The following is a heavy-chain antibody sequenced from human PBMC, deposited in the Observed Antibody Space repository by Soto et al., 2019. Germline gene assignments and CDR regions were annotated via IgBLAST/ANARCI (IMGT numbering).Heavy chain of an antibody. J-gene: IGHJ2*01. CDR3: ARESHDILTGPPWVWYFDL. CDR2: INDRGSI. Sequence: QVQLQQWGAGPLRPLETLSLTCGVSGGSFSGYYWAWIRQSPGKGLEWIGEINDRGSINYNPSLKSRVCISVDTSKNHYSLNRRSVTAADTAVYYCARESHDILTGPPWVWYFDLWGRGTLVTVSS. D-gene: IGHD3-9*01. CDR1: GGSFSGYY. V-gene: IGHV4-34*01.